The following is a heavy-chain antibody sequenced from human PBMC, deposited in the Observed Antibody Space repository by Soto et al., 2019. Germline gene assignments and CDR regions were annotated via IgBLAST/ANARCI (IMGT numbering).Heavy chain of an antibody. J-gene: IGHJ5*02. D-gene: IGHD3-3*02. CDR3: AREGRLAASIFHNWFDP. CDR2: TYYRSKWFN. V-gene: IGHV6-1*01. Sequence: SQTLSLTCAISGDSVSNNSAAWNWIRQSPSRGLEWLGRTYYRSKWFNNYALSVKGRITINPDTSKNQFSLQLKSVTPEDTAVYYCAREGRLAASIFHNWFDPWGQGTLVTGS. CDR1: GDSVSNNSAA.